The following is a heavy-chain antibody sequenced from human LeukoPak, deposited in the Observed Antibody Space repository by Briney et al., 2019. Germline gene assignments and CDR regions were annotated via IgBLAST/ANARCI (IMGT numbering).Heavy chain of an antibody. CDR2: MNSDGTTT. CDR1: GFAFSSSW. CDR3: AKDIGPGLATGAAFQH. V-gene: IGHV3-74*01. Sequence: SGGSLRLSCAGSGFAFSSSWMHWVRQTPGKGLVWVSRMNSDGTTTDYADSVKGRFTISRDNARNTLYLQMNSLRAEDTALYYCAKDIGPGLATGAAFQHWGQGTLVTVSS. J-gene: IGHJ1*01. D-gene: IGHD6-13*01.